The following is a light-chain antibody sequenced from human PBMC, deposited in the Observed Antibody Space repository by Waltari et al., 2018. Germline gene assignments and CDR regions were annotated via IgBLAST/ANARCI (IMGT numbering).Light chain of an antibody. CDR1: KLHIKY. Sequence: SYDLTQPPSVSVSPGQTASIPCPRDKLHIKYAYWYQQKPGPSPVLVIYQHNWRPSGISDRFSGSNSGNTATLTICGTQARDEADYYCRTWDRTTVVFGGGTKLTVL. CDR2: QHN. J-gene: IGLJ2*01. CDR3: RTWDRTTVV. V-gene: IGLV3-1*01.